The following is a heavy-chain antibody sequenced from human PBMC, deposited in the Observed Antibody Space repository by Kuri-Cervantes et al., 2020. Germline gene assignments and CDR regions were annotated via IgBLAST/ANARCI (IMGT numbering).Heavy chain of an antibody. V-gene: IGHV3-23*01. D-gene: IGHD3-10*01. CDR1: GFTFSSYA. CDR2: VSGPGTST. J-gene: IGHJ4*02. Sequence: GGSLRLSCAASGFTFSSYAMSWVRQAPGKGLEWVSAVSGPGTSTFYTDSVKGRFTISRDNSKDTLYLQMNSLRAEDTAIYYCAARWFNWGQGTLVTVSS. CDR3: AARWFN.